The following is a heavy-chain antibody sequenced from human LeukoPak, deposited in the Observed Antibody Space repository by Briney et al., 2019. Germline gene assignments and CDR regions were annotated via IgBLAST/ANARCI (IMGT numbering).Heavy chain of an antibody. CDR1: GGSFSGYY. J-gene: IGHJ4*02. V-gene: IGHV4-34*01. CDR2: SNTSGST. D-gene: IGHD3-22*01. CDR3: ARHYYDSSGYY. Sequence: PSETLSLTRAVYGGSFSGYYWSWIRQPPGKGLECIGGSNTSGSTNYNPSLKIRSTISVDTSKNQFSLKLSAVTAADTAVYYCARHYYDSSGYYWGQGTLVTVSS.